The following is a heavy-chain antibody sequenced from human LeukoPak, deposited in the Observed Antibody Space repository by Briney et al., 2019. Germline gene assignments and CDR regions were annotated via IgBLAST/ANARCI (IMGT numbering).Heavy chain of an antibody. D-gene: IGHD3-22*01. CDR2: IYYSGST. CDR3: ARVLHYYDSSGYNRFDP. V-gene: IGHV4-59*01. J-gene: IGHJ5*02. Sequence: PSETLSLTCTVSGGSISSYYWSWIRRPPGKGLEWIGYIYYSGSTNYNPSLKSRVTISVDTSKNQFSLKLSSVTAADTAVYYCARVLHYYDSSGYNRFDPWGQGTLVTVSS. CDR1: GGSISSYY.